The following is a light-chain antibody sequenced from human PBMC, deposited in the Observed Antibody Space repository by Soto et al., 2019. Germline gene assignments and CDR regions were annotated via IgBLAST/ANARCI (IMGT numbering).Light chain of an antibody. Sequence: DIVMTQSPLSLPVTPGEPASISCRSSQSLLHSDGYNYLDWYLQKPGQSPQLLIYLGSNRASGVPDRFSGSGSGTDFTLKISREEAEDVGIYYCMQALQARTFGQGTKVDIK. J-gene: IGKJ1*01. CDR1: QSLLHSDGYNY. CDR2: LGS. V-gene: IGKV2-28*01. CDR3: MQALQART.